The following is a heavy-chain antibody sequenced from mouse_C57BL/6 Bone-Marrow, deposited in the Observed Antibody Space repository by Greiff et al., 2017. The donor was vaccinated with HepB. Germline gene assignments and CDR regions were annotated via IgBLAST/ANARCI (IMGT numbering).Heavy chain of an antibody. J-gene: IGHJ4*01. Sequence: EVKLVESGGGLVKPGGSLKLSCAASGFTFSSYAMSWVRQTPEKRLEWVATISDGGSYIYYPDNVKGRFTISRDNAKNNLYLQMSNLKSEDTAMYYYARDPYAMDYWGKGTSVTVSS. CDR3: ARDPYAMDY. CDR1: GFTFSSYA. CDR2: ISDGGSYI. V-gene: IGHV5-4*01.